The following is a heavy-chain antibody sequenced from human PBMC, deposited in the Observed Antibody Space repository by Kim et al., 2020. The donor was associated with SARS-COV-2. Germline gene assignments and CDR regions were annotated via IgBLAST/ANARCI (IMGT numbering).Heavy chain of an antibody. D-gene: IGHD3-10*01. CDR1: GFTFSSYA. V-gene: IGHV3-23*01. CDR2: ISGSGGST. Sequence: GGSLRLSCAASGFTFSSYAMSWVRQAPGKGLEWVSAISGSGGSTYYADSVKGRFTISRDNSKNTLYLQMNSLRAEDTAVYYCAKVGFGELLYTQWFDYWGQGTLVTVSS. CDR3: AKVGFGELLYTQWFDY. J-gene: IGHJ4*02.